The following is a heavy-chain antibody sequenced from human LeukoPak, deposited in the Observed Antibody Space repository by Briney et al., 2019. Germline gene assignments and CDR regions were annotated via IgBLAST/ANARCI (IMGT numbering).Heavy chain of an antibody. CDR1: GFTFDDYA. Sequence: PGGSLRLSCAASGFTFDDYAMHRVRQAPGKGLEGVSGISWNSGSIGYADSVKGRFTISRDNAKNSLYLQMNSLRAEDTALYYCAKDGCSSTSCQIDYWGQGTLVTVSS. D-gene: IGHD2-2*01. CDR3: AKDGCSSTSCQIDY. CDR2: ISWNSGSI. V-gene: IGHV3-9*01. J-gene: IGHJ4*02.